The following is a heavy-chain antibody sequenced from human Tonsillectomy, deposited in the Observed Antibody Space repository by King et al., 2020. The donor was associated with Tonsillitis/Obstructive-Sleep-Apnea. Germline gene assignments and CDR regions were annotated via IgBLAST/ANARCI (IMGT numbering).Heavy chain of an antibody. V-gene: IGHV4-59*08. CDR2: IYYSGST. CDR1: GGSISSYY. Sequence: MQLQESGPGLVKPAETLSLTCTVSGGSISSYYWSWIRQPPGKGLEWFGYIYYSGSTNYNPSLKSRVTISVDTSKNQFSLKLRSVTAADTAVYYCARPYYDILTGYLDDAFDIWGQGTMVTVSS. J-gene: IGHJ3*02. D-gene: IGHD3-9*01. CDR3: ARPYYDILTGYLDDAFDI.